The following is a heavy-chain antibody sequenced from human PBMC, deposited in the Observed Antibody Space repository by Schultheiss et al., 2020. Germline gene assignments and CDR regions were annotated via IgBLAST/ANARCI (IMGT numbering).Heavy chain of an antibody. V-gene: IGHV3-30*18. CDR2: ISYDGSNK. CDR3: AKDLFMVRGVFDS. J-gene: IGHJ5*01. D-gene: IGHD3-10*01. Sequence: GGSLRLSCAASGFTFNTYGMHWVRQAPGKGLEWVAVISYDGSNKYYADSVKGRFTISRDNSKNTLYLQMNSLRPDDTAVYYCAKDLFMVRGVFDSWGQGTLVTVSS. CDR1: GFTFNTYG.